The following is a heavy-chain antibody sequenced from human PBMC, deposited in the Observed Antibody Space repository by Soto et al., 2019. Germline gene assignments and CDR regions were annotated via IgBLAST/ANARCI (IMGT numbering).Heavy chain of an antibody. CDR1: GFTFSSYA. D-gene: IGHD2-2*01. CDR2: ISGSGGST. V-gene: IGHV3-23*01. CDR3: APSVVPTAEYFDY. J-gene: IGHJ4*02. Sequence: SGGSLRLSCAASGFTFSSYAMSWVRQAPGKGLEWVSAISGSGGSTYYADSVKGRFTISRDNSKNTLYLQMNSLRAEDTAVYYCAPSVVPTAEYFDYWGQGTLVTVSS.